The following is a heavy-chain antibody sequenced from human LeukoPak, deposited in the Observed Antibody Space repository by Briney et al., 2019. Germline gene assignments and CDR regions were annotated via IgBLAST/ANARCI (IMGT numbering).Heavy chain of an antibody. CDR1: GGSISSYY. CDR3: AREDGDSSGYYPNWFDP. CDR2: IYYSGST. D-gene: IGHD3-22*01. V-gene: IGHV4-59*01. Sequence: PSETLSLTCTVSGGSISSYYWSWIRQPPGKGPEWIGYIYYSGSTNYNPSLKSRVTISVDTSKNQFSLKLSSVTAADTAVYYCAREDGDSSGYYPNWFDPWGQGTLVTVSS. J-gene: IGHJ5*02.